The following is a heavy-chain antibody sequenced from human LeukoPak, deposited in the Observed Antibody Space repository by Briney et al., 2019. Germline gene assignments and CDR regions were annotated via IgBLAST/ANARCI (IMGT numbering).Heavy chain of an antibody. CDR1: GFTFSSYG. CDR3: ARDLYYYGSSYYYGMDV. Sequence: GRSLRLSCAASGFTFSSYGMHWVRQAPGKGLEWVAVIWYDGSNKYYADSVKGRFTISRDNSKNTLYLQMNSLRAEDTAVYYCARDLYYYGSSYYYGMDVWGKGTTVTVSS. V-gene: IGHV3-33*01. J-gene: IGHJ6*04. D-gene: IGHD3-10*01. CDR2: IWYDGSNK.